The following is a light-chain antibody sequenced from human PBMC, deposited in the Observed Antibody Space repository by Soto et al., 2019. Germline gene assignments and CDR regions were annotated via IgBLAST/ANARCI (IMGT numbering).Light chain of an antibody. V-gene: IGKV3-11*01. Sequence: EIVLTQSPATLSLSPGERATISCRASQSVSSYLAWYQQKPGQTPRLLIYDASNRATGIPARFSGSGSVTDFTLTISSLEPEDFAVYYCQQRSNWPPLITFGPGTKVDIK. CDR2: DAS. J-gene: IGKJ3*01. CDR1: QSVSSY. CDR3: QQRSNWPPLIT.